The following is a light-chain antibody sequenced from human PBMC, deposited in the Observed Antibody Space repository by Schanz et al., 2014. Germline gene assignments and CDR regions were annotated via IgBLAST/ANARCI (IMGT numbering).Light chain of an antibody. V-gene: IGKV3-15*01. J-gene: IGKJ1*01. CDR1: QSVRSN. CDR3: QHYSISPL. CDR2: GAS. Sequence: EIVMTQSPTTLSVSPGERATLSCRASQSVRSNLAWYQQKPGQAPRLLISGASARATGIPDRFSGSGSGTEFTLTISRLEPEDFAVYYCQHYSISPLFGQGTRVEI.